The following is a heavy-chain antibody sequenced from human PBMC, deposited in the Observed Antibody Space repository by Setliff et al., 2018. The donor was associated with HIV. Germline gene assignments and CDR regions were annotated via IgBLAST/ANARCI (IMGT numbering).Heavy chain of an antibody. V-gene: IGHV2-70*17. CDR2: VVWGDNR. J-gene: IGHJ6*03. Sequence: ESGPTLVNPTQTLTLTCTFSGFSLTTSGMCVSWIRQPPGKALEWLARVVWGDNRFYNSSLRTRLTISKDTSKNQVVLTMTNMDPVDTATYYCARDIVVVRDYYYMDVWGKGTTVTVSS. CDR1: GFSLTTSGMC. CDR3: ARDIVVVRDYYYMDV. D-gene: IGHD2-15*01.